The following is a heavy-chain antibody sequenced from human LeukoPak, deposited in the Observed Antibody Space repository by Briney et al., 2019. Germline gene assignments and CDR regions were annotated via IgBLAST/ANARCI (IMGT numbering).Heavy chain of an antibody. V-gene: IGHV1-18*01. CDR3: ARDQGYDFWSGYYRDFDY. CDR2: ISAYNGNT. CDR1: GYTFTSYG. D-gene: IGHD3-3*01. J-gene: IGHJ4*02. Sequence: ASAKVSCKASGYTFTSYGISWVRQAPGQGLEWMGWISAYNGNTNYAQKLQGRVTMTTDTSTSTAYMELRSLRSDDTAVYYCARDQGYDFWSGYYRDFDYWGQGTLVTVSS.